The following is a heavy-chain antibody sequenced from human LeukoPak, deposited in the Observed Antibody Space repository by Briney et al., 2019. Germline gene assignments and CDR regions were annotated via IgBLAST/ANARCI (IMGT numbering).Heavy chain of an antibody. CDR1: DASIRGTFY. J-gene: IGHJ4*02. Sequence: SETLSLTCALSDASIRGTFYWAWFRQPPGKAPEWIGTVFHLQTVRTFSNPSLGSRISMSLDTSLNEFYLNLTSVTAADTALYFCGRVLNTPKLLDSWGRGTLVTVSS. CDR3: GRVLNTPKLLDS. D-gene: IGHD2-15*01. V-gene: IGHV4-38-2*01. CDR2: VFHLQTVRT.